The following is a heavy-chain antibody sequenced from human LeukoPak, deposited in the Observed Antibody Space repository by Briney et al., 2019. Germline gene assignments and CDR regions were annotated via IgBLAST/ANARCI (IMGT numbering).Heavy chain of an antibody. CDR2: IYHSGST. CDR1: GGSISSGGYY. CDR3: ASSIAAAGRSYDY. J-gene: IGHJ4*02. D-gene: IGHD6-13*01. V-gene: IGHV4-31*03. Sequence: SEILSLTCTVSGGSISSGGYYWSWIRQHPGKGLEWIGYIYHSGSTYYNPSLKSRVTISVDTSKNQFSLKLSSVTAADTAVYYCASSIAAAGRSYDYWGQGTLVTVSS.